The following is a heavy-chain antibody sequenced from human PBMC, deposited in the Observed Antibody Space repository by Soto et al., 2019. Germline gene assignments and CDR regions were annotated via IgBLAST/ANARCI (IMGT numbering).Heavy chain of an antibody. CDR3: ARDRWNTFDI. V-gene: IGHV3-74*01. J-gene: IGHJ3*02. Sequence: EVPLVESGGGLVQPGGSLRLSCAASGFTFSSYWMHWVRQAPGKGLVWLSRINTDGSSTSHADSVKGRFTISRDNAKNTLYLQMNSLRAEDTAVYYCARDRWNTFDIWGQGTMVTVSS. D-gene: IGHD1-1*01. CDR1: GFTFSSYW. CDR2: INTDGSST.